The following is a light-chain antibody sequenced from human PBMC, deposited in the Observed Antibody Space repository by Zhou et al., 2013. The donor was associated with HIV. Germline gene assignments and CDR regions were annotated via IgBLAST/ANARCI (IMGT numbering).Light chain of an antibody. Sequence: DIQMTQSPSSLSASVGDRVTITCQASQSIRSYLNWYQLKPGKAPNLLIYAASSLQSGVPSRFSGSGSGTDFTLTISSLQPEDFATYYCQQSYSSPETFGQGTKVEIK. V-gene: IGKV1-39*01. CDR1: QSIRSY. CDR3: QQSYSSPET. J-gene: IGKJ1*01. CDR2: AAS.